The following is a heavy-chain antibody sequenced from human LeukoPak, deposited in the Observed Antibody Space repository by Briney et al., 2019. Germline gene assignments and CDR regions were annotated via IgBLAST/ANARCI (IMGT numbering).Heavy chain of an antibody. Sequence: GGSLRLSCAASGFTFSSYSMNWVRQAPGKGLEWVSYISSSSSTIYYADSVKGRFTISRDNAKNSLYLQMNSLRAEDTAVYYCAKPGGYCSGGSCYSGSFDYWGQGTLVTVSS. D-gene: IGHD2-15*01. CDR1: GFTFSSYS. CDR3: AKPGGYCSGGSCYSGSFDY. V-gene: IGHV3-48*01. J-gene: IGHJ4*02. CDR2: ISSSSSTI.